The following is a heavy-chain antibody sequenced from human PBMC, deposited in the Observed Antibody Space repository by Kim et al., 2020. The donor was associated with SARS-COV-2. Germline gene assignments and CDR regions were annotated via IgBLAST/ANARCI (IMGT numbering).Heavy chain of an antibody. CDR3: ARDGYDSTQDVGYFDY. Sequence: SETLSLTCTVSGGSISSSSYYWGWIRQPPGKGLEWIGSIYYSGSTYYNPSLKSRVTISVDTSKNQFSLKLSSVTAADTAVYYCARDGYDSTQDVGYFDYWGQGTLVTVSS. V-gene: IGHV4-39*07. J-gene: IGHJ4*02. D-gene: IGHD3-22*01. CDR2: IYYSGST. CDR1: GGSISSSSYY.